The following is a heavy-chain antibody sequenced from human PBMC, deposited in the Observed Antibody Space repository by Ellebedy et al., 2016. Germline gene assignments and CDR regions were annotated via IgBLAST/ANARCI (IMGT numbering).Heavy chain of an antibody. CDR1: GFTFGSYS. Sequence: GGSLRLSCAASGFTFGSYSLNWVRQAPGKGLEWVSSISTISSYADSVRGRFTISRDNAKNSLYLQMNSLRAEDTAVYYCSRGGGCGGGTCYYPDFWGQGTLVTVSS. J-gene: IGHJ4*02. D-gene: IGHD2-15*01. V-gene: IGHV3-21*01. CDR3: SRGGGCGGGTCYYPDF. CDR2: ISTISS.